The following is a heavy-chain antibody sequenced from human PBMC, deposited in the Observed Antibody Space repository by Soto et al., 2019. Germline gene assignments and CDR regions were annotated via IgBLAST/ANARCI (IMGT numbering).Heavy chain of an antibody. CDR1: GYTFTSYG. J-gene: IGHJ4*02. CDR2: ISAYNGNT. V-gene: IGHV1-18*01. D-gene: IGHD3-16*02. Sequence: ASVKVSCKASGYTFTSYGISWVRQAPGQGLEWMGWISAYNGNTNYAQKLQGRVTMTTDTSTSTAYMELRSLRSDDTAVYYCARDQDPMITVGGVIVPQDYWGQGTLVTVSS. CDR3: ARDQDPMITVGGVIVPQDY.